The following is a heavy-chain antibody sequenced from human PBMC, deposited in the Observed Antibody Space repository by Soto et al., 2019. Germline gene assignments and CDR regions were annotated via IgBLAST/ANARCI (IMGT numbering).Heavy chain of an antibody. CDR2: VKDGGHT. D-gene: IGHD5-12*01. CDR3: ARGQEGVVATH. V-gene: IGHV4-34*01. J-gene: IGHJ4*02. CDR1: GGSLSGYY. Sequence: QVQLQQWGAGLLKPSETLSLNCAVTGGSLSGYYWSWIRQAPGKGLEWIGEVKDGGHTNYSPSLRGRVTISSDTYNNQFSLRLNSVTAAETGVYYCARGQEGVVATHWDQGSLVTVSS.